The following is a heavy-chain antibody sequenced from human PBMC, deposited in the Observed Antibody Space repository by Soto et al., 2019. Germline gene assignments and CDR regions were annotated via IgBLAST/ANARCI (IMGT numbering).Heavy chain of an antibody. CDR2: ISAYNGNT. D-gene: IGHD2-21*02. J-gene: IGHJ5*02. V-gene: IGHV1-18*01. CDR1: GYTFTSYG. CDR3: AFQGDHAENWFDP. Sequence: APVKFSCKASGYTFTSYGISWVRQAPGQGREWMGWISAYNGNTNYAQKLQGRVTMTTDTSTSTAYMELRSLRSDDTAVYYCAFQGDHAENWFDPWGQGTLVTVSS.